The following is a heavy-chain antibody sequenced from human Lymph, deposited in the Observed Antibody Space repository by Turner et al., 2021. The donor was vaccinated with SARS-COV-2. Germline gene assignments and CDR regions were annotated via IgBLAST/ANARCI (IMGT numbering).Heavy chain of an antibody. CDR2: ISYDGGNK. V-gene: IGHV3-30-3*01. CDR1: GFTFSSFA. CDR3: ARGLSGNYYFFDY. D-gene: IGHD1-26*01. Sequence: QVQLVESGGGVVQPGRSLRLPCPASGFTFSSFAMHWVRQAPGKGLECVALISYDGGNKYYADSVKGRFTISRDNSKNTLYLHMNSLRAEDTAVYYCARGLSGNYYFFDYWGQGTLVTVSS. J-gene: IGHJ4*02.